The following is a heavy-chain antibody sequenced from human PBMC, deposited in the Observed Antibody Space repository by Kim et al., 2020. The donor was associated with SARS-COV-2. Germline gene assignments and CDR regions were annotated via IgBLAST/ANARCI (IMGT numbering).Heavy chain of an antibody. D-gene: IGHD3-10*01. V-gene: IGHV3-30*03. Sequence: YTDYLKVRVSSSRDNSKSTLYLQRNSLRAEDTAVYYCARSLVRSGYCGMDVWGQGTTVTVSS. CDR3: ARSLVRSGYCGMDV. J-gene: IGHJ6*02.